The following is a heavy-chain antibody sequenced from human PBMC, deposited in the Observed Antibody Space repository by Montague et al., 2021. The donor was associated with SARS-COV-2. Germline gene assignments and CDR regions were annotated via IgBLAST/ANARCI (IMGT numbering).Heavy chain of an antibody. Sequence: SLRLSCAASGFYFSSSMLWFLQAPGEGREGLALITNDGSNKHYVASFKDRFTISRDNYKSTLYLQMNNLRTEDTAVYYCARERGRFHDGWYFDYWGQGSLVTVSS. CDR3: ARERGRFHDGWYFDY. V-gene: IGHV3-30*14. J-gene: IGHJ4*02. CDR2: ITNDGSNK. CDR1: GFYFSSS. D-gene: IGHD6-19*01.